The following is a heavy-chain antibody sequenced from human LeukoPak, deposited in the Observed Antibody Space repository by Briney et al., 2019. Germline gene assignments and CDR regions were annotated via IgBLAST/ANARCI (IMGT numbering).Heavy chain of an antibody. CDR1: GFTFDDYA. J-gene: IGHJ4*02. CDR3: AKGGPSYYYDSSGFGHFDY. V-gene: IGHV3-43*01. Sequence: PGRSLRLSCAASGFTFDDYAMHWVRQAPGKGLEWVSLISWNAADIYYADSMKGRFTISRDNSKNSLYLQMNSLRTEDTALCYCAKGGPSYYYDSSGFGHFDYWGQGTLVTVSS. CDR2: ISWNAADI. D-gene: IGHD3-22*01.